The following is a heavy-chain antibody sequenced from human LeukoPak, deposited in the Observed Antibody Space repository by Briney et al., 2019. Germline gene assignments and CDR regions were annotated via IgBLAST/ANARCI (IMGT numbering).Heavy chain of an antibody. Sequence: GGSLRLSCAASGFTFSSYSMNWVRQAPGKGLEWVSSISSSSSYIYYADSAKGRFTISRDNAKNSLYLQMNSLRAEDTAVYYCAREGGSGSYSWFDPWGQGTLVTVSS. V-gene: IGHV3-21*01. CDR1: GFTFSSYS. J-gene: IGHJ5*02. CDR3: AREGGSGSYSWFDP. D-gene: IGHD3-10*01. CDR2: ISSSSSYI.